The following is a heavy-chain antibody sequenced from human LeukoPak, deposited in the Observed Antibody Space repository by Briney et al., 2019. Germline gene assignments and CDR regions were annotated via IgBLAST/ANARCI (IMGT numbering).Heavy chain of an antibody. CDR3: ARSFAMAPFDI. J-gene: IGHJ3*02. CDR1: GGSISSYY. D-gene: IGHD2-2*01. Sequence: PSETLSLTCTVSGGSISSYYWSWIRQPPGKGLEWIGYIYYSGSTNYNPSLKSRVTISVDTSKNQFSLKLSSVTAADTAVYYCARSFAMAPFDIWGQGTMVTVSS. V-gene: IGHV4-59*01. CDR2: IYYSGST.